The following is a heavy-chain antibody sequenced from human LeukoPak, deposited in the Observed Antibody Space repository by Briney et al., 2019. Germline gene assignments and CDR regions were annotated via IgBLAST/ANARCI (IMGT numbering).Heavy chain of an antibody. D-gene: IGHD3-22*01. CDR2: IYYSGST. Sequence: SETLSLTCTVSGGSISSSSYYWGWIRQPPGKGLEWIGSIYYSGSTYYNPSLQRRVTISLDTSKNQFSLELTSVTAADTAVYYCQTATDSSGYYCVSRDDYWGQGTLVTVSS. J-gene: IGHJ4*02. CDR3: QTATDSSGYYCVSRDDY. CDR1: GGSISSSSYY. V-gene: IGHV4-39*07.